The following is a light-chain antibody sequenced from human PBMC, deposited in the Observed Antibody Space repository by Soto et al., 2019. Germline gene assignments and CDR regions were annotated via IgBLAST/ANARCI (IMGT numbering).Light chain of an antibody. V-gene: IGLV2-23*01. J-gene: IGLJ2*01. CDR2: EGS. CDR3: CSYARTTTLL. CDR1: SSDVGSYNL. Sequence: QSALTQPASLSGSPGQSITISCTGTSSDVGSYNLVSWFQQHPGKAPKLMIYEGSKRPSGVSNRFSGSKSGKTSSLTISGLQAEDEADYYCCSYARTTTLLFGGGTKLTVL.